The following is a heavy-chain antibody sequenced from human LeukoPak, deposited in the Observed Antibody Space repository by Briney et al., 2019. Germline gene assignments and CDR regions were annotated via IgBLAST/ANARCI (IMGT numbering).Heavy chain of an antibody. CDR1: GFPFSTYA. Sequence: GGSLRLSCAASGFPFSTYAMNWVRQAPGKGLEWVSGIYGSGGGIQYADSVKGRFTISRDNSRNTLYLQMNNLRAEDTALYYCAKDRLPDGRWSLDYWGRGTLVTVSS. D-gene: IGHD6-13*01. CDR2: IYGSGGGI. J-gene: IGHJ4*02. CDR3: AKDRLPDGRWSLDY. V-gene: IGHV3-23*01.